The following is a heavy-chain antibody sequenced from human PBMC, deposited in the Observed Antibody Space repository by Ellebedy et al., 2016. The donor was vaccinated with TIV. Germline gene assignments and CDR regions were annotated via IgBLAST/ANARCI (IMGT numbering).Heavy chain of an antibody. V-gene: IGHV3-23*01. CDR2: ISGSGGNT. D-gene: IGHD1-26*01. CDR3: AQDFGRAPHY. J-gene: IGHJ4*02. Sequence: GESLKISCAASGFTFSSSAMSWVRQAPGKGLEWVSTISGSGGNTYYDDSVKGWFTISRDNSKNTLYLQMNSLSAEDTAVYYCAQDFGRAPHYWGQGTLVTVSS. CDR1: GFTFSSSA.